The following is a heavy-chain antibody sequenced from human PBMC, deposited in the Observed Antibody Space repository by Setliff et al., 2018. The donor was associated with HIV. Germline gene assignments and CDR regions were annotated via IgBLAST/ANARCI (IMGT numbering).Heavy chain of an antibody. V-gene: IGHV4-34*01. CDR3: ARVFPVVTAEDNRFDP. Sequence: SETLSLTCAVSGVSFSGDYWSWVRQPPGKGLEWIAEVHPSGSINYNSSLKSRVAISVDTSNNQFSLTMTSVTAADTAVYYCARVFPVVTAEDNRFDPWGQGTLVHRLL. D-gene: IGHD2-21*02. J-gene: IGHJ5*02. CDR1: GVSFSGDY. CDR2: VHPSGSI.